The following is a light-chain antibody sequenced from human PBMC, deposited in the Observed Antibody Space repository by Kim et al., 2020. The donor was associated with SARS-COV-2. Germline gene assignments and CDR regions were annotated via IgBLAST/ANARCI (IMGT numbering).Light chain of an antibody. CDR1: KLGDKY. J-gene: IGLJ1*01. Sequence: SYELTQPPSVSVSPGQTASITCSGDKLGDKYACWYQQKPGQSPVLVIYQDSKRPSGIPDRFSGSNSGNTATLTISGTQAMDEADYYCQAWDSSTAPYVFGTGTKVTVL. CDR3: QAWDSSTAPYV. V-gene: IGLV3-1*01. CDR2: QDS.